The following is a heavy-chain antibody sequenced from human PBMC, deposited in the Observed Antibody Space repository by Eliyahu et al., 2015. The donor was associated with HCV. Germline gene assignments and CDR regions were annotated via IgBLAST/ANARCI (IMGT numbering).Heavy chain of an antibody. V-gene: IGHV1-2*04. CDR1: GYTFTGYY. D-gene: IGHD3-22*01. CDR2: INPNSGGT. J-gene: IGHJ3*02. Sequence: QVQLVQSGAEVKKPGASVKVSCKASGYTFTGYYMHWVRQAPGQGLEWMGWINPNSGGTNYAQKFQGWVTMTRDTSISTAYMELSRLRSDDTAVYYCARLYYDSSGYSAFDIWGQGTMVTVSS. CDR3: ARLYYDSSGYSAFDI.